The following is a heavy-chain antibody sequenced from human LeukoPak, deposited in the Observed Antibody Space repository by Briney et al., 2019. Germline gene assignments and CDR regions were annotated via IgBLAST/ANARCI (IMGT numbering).Heavy chain of an antibody. CDR2: INPNSGGT. Sequence: GASVKVSCKASGYTFTGYYMHWVRQAPGQGLEWMGWINPNSGGTNYAQKFQGRVTMTRDTSISTAYMELSRLRPDDTAVYYCASFAAQSPRLALGQYYYDSSGYYSHDAFDIWGQGTMVTVSS. J-gene: IGHJ3*02. CDR3: ASFAAQSPRLALGQYYYDSSGYYSHDAFDI. CDR1: GYTFTGYY. D-gene: IGHD3-22*01. V-gene: IGHV1-2*02.